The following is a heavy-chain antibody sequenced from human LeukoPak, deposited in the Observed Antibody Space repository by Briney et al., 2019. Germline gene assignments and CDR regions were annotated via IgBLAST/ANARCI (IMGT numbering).Heavy chain of an antibody. V-gene: IGHV1-8*01. Sequence: ASVKVSCKASGYTFISYDINWVRQATGQGLEWMGWMNPNSGNTGYAQKFQGRVTMTRNTSISTAYMELSILRSEDTAVYYCARGRVPATVSTSLINDAFDIWGQGTMVTVSS. CDR2: MNPNSGNT. CDR3: ARGRVPATVSTSLINDAFDI. D-gene: IGHD4-17*01. J-gene: IGHJ3*02. CDR1: GYTFISYD.